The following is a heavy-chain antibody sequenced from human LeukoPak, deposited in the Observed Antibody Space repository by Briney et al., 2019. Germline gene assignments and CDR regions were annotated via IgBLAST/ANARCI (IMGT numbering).Heavy chain of an antibody. CDR3: ARAQPPYILTGYYQGGMVYFDY. CDR2: AIPIFGTA. Sequence: ASVTVSFKSSGGTFIIYAISWVRQAPGQGLEWMGGAIPIFGTANYAQKFQGRVTITADESTSTAYMELSSLRSEDTAVYYCARAQPPYILTGYYQGGMVYFDYWGQGTLVTVSS. CDR1: GGTFIIYA. D-gene: IGHD3-9*01. J-gene: IGHJ4*02. V-gene: IGHV1-69*01.